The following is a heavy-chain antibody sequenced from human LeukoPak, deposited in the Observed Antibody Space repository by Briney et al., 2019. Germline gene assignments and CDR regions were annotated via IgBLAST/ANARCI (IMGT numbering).Heavy chain of an antibody. V-gene: IGHV3-48*02. CDR2: IRTTAEGAKYA. D-gene: IGHD3-9*01. J-gene: IGHJ4*02. CDR3: ATDQRYAFDY. CDR1: GFSFTDYP. Sequence: GGSLRLSCATSGFSFTDYPMNWVRQAPGKGLEWTSNIRTTAEGAKYAYYADSVKGRVTISRDDGKNTLYLHMNSLRDDDTAVYYCATDQRYAFDYWGQGILVAVSS.